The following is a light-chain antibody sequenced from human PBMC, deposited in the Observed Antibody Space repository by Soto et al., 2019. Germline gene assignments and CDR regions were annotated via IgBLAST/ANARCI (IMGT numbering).Light chain of an antibody. Sequence: FVLTQSPATLSLSPGERATLSCRASWNVGSSLAWHQQKPGQAPRLLMYDASKRPTGIPARFSGSGSGTDFTLTSSSLEAEDFAVYYCQNGRTFGQGTRLESK. CDR3: QNGRT. CDR1: WNVGSS. V-gene: IGKV3-11*01. CDR2: DAS. J-gene: IGKJ2*01.